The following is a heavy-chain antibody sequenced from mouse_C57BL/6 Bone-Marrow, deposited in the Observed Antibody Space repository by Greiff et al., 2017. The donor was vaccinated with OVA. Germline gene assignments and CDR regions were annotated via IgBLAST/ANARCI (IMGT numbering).Heavy chain of an antibody. CDR3: ARRGDVYYFDY. CDR1: GYAFSSSW. J-gene: IGHJ2*01. Sequence: VQLQQSGPELVKPGASVKISCKASGYAFSSSWMNWVKQRPGKGLEWIGRIYPGDGDTNYNGKFKGKATLTADKSSSTAYMQLSSLTSEDSAVYFCARRGDVYYFDYWGQGTTLTVSS. CDR2: IYPGDGDT. V-gene: IGHV1-82*01.